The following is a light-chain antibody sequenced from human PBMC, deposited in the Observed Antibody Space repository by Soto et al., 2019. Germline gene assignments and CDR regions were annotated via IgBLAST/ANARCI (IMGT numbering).Light chain of an antibody. V-gene: IGKV1-17*01. CDR2: AAS. Sequence: DNQMTQSPSSLSASVGDRVTITCRASQGIRNELGWYQQKPGKAPKRLIYAASSLQSGVPSRFSGSGYGTEFTLTISSLQPEDFATYYCLQHNSYPHTFGGGTKVDIK. J-gene: IGKJ4*01. CDR1: QGIRNE. CDR3: LQHNSYPHT.